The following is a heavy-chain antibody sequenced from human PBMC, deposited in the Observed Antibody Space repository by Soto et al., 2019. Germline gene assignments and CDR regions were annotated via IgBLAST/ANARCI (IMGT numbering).Heavy chain of an antibody. D-gene: IGHD6-25*01. CDR3: ARERIAADHGMDV. J-gene: IGHJ6*02. Sequence: RWSLRLSCSASAFTCPSYWIHWFRQAPGKGLVWVSRINSDGTTTNYADSVRGRFTISRDNAKNTVYLQLNSLRGEDTAVYYCARERIAADHGMDVWGQGTTVTVSS. CDR1: AFTCPSYW. V-gene: IGHV3-74*01. CDR2: INSDGTTT.